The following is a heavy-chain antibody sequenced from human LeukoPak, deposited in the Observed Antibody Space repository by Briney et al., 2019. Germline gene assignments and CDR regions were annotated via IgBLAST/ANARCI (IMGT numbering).Heavy chain of an antibody. CDR1: GFTFSSYG. D-gene: IGHD2-15*01. CDR2: ISHDGSNK. V-gene: IGHV3-30*18. Sequence: GRSLRLSCAASGFTFSSYGMHWVRQAPGKGLEWVAVISHDGSNKYYADSVKGRFTISRDNSKNTLYLQMNSLRAEDTAVYYCAKELVVRGYFDYWGQGTLVTVSS. J-gene: IGHJ4*02. CDR3: AKELVVRGYFDY.